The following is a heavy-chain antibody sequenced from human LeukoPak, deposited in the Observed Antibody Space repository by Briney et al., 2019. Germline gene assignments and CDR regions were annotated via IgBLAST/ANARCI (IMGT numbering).Heavy chain of an antibody. CDR1: GFTFSSYG. Sequence: GGSLRLSCAASGFTFSSYGMHWVRQAPGKGLEWVAVISYDGSNKYYADSVKGRFTISRDNSKNTLYLQMNSLRAEDTAAYYCAKPKIQGYSSKYDWFDPWGQGTLVTGSS. CDR3: AKPKIQGYSSKYDWFDP. CDR2: ISYDGSNK. J-gene: IGHJ5*02. V-gene: IGHV3-30*18. D-gene: IGHD6-13*01.